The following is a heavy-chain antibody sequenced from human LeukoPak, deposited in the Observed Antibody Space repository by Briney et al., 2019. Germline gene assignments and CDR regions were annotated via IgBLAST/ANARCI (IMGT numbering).Heavy chain of an antibody. J-gene: IGHJ4*02. CDR2: LNSSGGST. V-gene: IGHV1-46*01. CDR3: ARGPPNWGYDY. D-gene: IGHD7-27*01. CDR1: GYIFTDYY. Sequence: GASVKVSCKTSGYIFTDYYIHWVRQAPGQGLEWMGILNSSGGSTTYAQKFQGRITMTRDASTSTVYMELRSLRSEDTAVYYCARGPPNWGYDYWGPGTLVTVSS.